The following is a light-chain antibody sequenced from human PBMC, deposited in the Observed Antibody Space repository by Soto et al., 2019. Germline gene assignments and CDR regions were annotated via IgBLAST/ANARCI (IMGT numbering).Light chain of an antibody. Sequence: EVVLTQSPGTLSLSPGERATLSCRASQIFSSDYLAWYQQKPGQAPRLLIYGASTRATHIPDRFSGSGSGTYFTLTIIRLEPEDSAVYLFQQYGDSPSTFGQGTKLEIK. CDR3: QQYGDSPST. V-gene: IGKV3-20*01. CDR2: GAS. J-gene: IGKJ2*01. CDR1: QIFSSDY.